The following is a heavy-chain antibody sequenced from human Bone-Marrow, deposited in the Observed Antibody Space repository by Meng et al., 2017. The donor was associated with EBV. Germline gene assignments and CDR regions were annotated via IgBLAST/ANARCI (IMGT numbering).Heavy chain of an antibody. CDR2: INHSGST. Sequence: QVQLQQWGGGLLKPSETLPHTVGVYGGCFSGSYWSWIRQPPGKGLEWIGEINHSGSTNYNPSLKSRVAISVDTSKNQFSLKLSSVTAADTAVYYCARVRSVATITLFDYWGQGTLVTVSS. CDR3: ARVRSVATITLFDY. J-gene: IGHJ4*02. V-gene: IGHV4-34*01. CDR1: GGCFSGSY. D-gene: IGHD5-24*01.